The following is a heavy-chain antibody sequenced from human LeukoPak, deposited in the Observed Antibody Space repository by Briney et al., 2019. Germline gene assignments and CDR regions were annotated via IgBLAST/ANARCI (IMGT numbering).Heavy chain of an antibody. D-gene: IGHD3-22*01. CDR2: IIPILGIA. CDR3: ARGSGEMYYYDSSGYY. V-gene: IGHV1-69*04. J-gene: IGHJ4*02. Sequence: GASVKVSCKASGGTFSSYAISWVRQAPGQGLEWMGRIIPILGIANYAQKFQGRVTITADRSTSTAYMELSSLRSEDTAVHYCARGSGEMYYYDSSGYYWGQGTLVTVSS. CDR1: GGTFSSYA.